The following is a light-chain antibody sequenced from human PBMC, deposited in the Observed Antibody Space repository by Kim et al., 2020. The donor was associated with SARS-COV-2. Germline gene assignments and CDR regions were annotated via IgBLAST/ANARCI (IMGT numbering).Light chain of an antibody. J-gene: IGKJ1*01. Sequence: ASVGTGVTITCRTRKDIRNYLSWYQQKPGAVPQVLNYAASTLQAGLPSRCSGRGSAKFFTLTISHLQPDDVATYYCESYNSAPRRFGQGTKVDIK. V-gene: IGKV1-27*01. CDR2: AAS. CDR3: ESYNSAPRR. CDR1: KDIRNY.